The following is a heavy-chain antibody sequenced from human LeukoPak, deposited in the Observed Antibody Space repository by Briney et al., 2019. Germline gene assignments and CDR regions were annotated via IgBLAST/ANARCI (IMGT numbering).Heavy chain of an antibody. Sequence: GGSLRLSCAASGFTFDDYAMHWVRQAPGKGLEWVSGISWNSGSIGYADSVKGRFTISRDNAKNSLYLQMNSLRAEDTAVYYCARGGFGESLDYWGQGTLVTVSS. CDR2: ISWNSGSI. CDR3: ARGGFGESLDY. D-gene: IGHD3-10*01. CDR1: GFTFDDYA. V-gene: IGHV3-9*01. J-gene: IGHJ4*02.